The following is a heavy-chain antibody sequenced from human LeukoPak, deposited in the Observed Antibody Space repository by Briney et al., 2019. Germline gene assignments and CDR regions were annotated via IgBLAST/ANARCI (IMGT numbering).Heavy chain of an antibody. Sequence: ASVTVSCKASGYTFSSYGISWVRQAPGQGLEWMGWISAYNGDTHYAQKFQGRVTMTTDTSTSTAYMERRSLRSDDTAMFYCARRGGKNYGDYLLYYYYMDVWGKGTTVTVSS. CDR3: ARRGGKNYGDYLLYYYYMDV. D-gene: IGHD4-17*01. CDR2: ISAYNGDT. V-gene: IGHV1-18*01. CDR1: GYTFSSYG. J-gene: IGHJ6*03.